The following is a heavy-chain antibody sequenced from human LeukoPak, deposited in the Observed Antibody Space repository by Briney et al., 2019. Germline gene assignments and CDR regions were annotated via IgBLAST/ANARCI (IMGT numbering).Heavy chain of an antibody. D-gene: IGHD4-17*01. CDR2: IYYSGST. V-gene: IGHV4-39*07. CDR1: GGSISSSSYY. J-gene: IGHJ4*02. CDR3: ARKDYGDHRGFDY. Sequence: PSETLSLTCTVSGGSISSSSYYWGWIRQPPGKGLEWIGNIYYSGSTYYNPSLKSRVTISVDKSKNQFSLKLSSVTAADTAVYYCARKDYGDHRGFDYWGQGTLVTVSS.